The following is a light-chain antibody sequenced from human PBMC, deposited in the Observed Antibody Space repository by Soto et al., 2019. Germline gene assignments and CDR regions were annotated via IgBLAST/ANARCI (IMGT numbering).Light chain of an antibody. J-gene: IGKJ4*01. V-gene: IGKV3-11*01. CDR3: QQRSDWPST. CDR1: QSVGSY. Sequence: EIVLTQSPATLSLSPGDRATLSCRASQSVGSYLGWYQQRPGQAPRLLIYDASNRATGIPARFSGSGSGTAFALTMSSLAPEDFSVYYCQQRSDWPSTFGGGTKVEIK. CDR2: DAS.